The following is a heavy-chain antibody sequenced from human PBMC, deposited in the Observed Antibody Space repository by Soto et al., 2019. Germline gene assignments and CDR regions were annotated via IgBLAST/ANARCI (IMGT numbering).Heavy chain of an antibody. J-gene: IGHJ6*02. D-gene: IGHD3-9*01. V-gene: IGHV4-4*02. CDR3: ARHFDTYGMDV. Sequence: QVQLQESGPGLVKPSGTLSLTCAVSGCSISSSNWWRWVRQPPGKGLEWIGEIYHSGSTNYNPSLKSRVTISVDTSKNQFSMKLSSVTAADTAVYYCARHFDTYGMDVWGQGTTVTVSS. CDR1: GCSISSSNW. CDR2: IYHSGST.